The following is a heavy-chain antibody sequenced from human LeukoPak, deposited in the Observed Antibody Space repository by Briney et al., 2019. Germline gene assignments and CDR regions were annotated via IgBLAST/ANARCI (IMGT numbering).Heavy chain of an antibody. D-gene: IGHD2-15*01. CDR2: INSSSSYI. CDR3: ARDLPGYCSGGSCYSYYYYGMDV. Sequence: PGGSLRLSCAASGFTFSSYWMHWVRQAPGKGLEWVSSINSSSSYIYYADSVKGRFTISRDNAKNSLYLQMNSLRAEDTAVYYCARDLPGYCSGGSCYSYYYYGMDVWGQGTTVTVSS. J-gene: IGHJ6*02. CDR1: GFTFSSYW. V-gene: IGHV3-21*01.